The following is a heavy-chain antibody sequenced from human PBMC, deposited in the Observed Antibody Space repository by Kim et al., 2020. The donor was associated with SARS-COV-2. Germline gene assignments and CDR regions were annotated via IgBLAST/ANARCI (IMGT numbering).Heavy chain of an antibody. V-gene: IGHV3-48*02. Sequence: VKGRFTISRAKARNSLFLQMNSLRHEDTAVYYCARAACTGGSCVYGHFDHWGQGTLVTVSS. CDR3: ARAACTGGSCVYGHFDH. D-gene: IGHD2-15*01. J-gene: IGHJ4*02.